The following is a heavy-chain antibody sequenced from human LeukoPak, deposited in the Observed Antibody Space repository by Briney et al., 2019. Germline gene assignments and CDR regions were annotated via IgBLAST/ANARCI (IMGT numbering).Heavy chain of an antibody. V-gene: IGHV1-18*01. Sequence: ASVKVSCKASGYTFTTYGISWVRQAPGQGLQWMGWISGYNGNTNYAQKFQGRVTMTTDTSTTTAYMELRSLKYDDTAVYYCARPDSGSYNDAFDIWGQGTMVTVSS. CDR1: GYTFTTYG. CDR2: ISGYNGNT. J-gene: IGHJ3*02. CDR3: ARPDSGSYNDAFDI. D-gene: IGHD1-26*01.